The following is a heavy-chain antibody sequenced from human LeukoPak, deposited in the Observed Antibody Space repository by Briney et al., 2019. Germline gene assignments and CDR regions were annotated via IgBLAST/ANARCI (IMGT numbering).Heavy chain of an antibody. J-gene: IGHJ4*02. D-gene: IGHD3-22*01. CDR1: GFTFTNYG. Sequence: GRSLTLSCAASGFTFTNYGMHWVRQAPGKGLEWVAIISHDGTIQHYGDSLKGRFTISRDNSKNTVSLQVNSLRPEDTAVYFCAKAPYIRGYYFDFWGQGIPVSVSS. CDR2: ISHDGTIQ. CDR3: AKAPYIRGYYFDF. V-gene: IGHV3-30*18.